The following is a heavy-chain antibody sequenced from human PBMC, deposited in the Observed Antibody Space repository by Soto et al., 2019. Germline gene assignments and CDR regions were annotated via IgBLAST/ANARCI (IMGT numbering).Heavy chain of an antibody. J-gene: IGHJ4*02. CDR3: ARDHPAKLYSAGDY. CDR2: ISHDGSKK. Sequence: QVQLVESGGGVVQPGRSLRLSCAASGFTFSNYAMHWVRQAPGKGLEWVAVISHDGSKKYYADSVKGRFTISRDNSKNTLYLQMNSLRAEDTAVYHCARDHPAKLYSAGDYWGQGTLVTVSS. V-gene: IGHV3-30*04. CDR1: GFTFSNYA. D-gene: IGHD5-12*01.